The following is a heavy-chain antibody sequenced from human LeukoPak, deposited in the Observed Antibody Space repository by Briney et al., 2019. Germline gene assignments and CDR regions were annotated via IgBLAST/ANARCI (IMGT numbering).Heavy chain of an antibody. J-gene: IGHJ4*02. CDR2: INSDGSST. V-gene: IGHV3-74*01. D-gene: IGHD5-12*01. CDR1: GFTFSSYW. CDR3: ARGGGYDSGDY. Sequence: QTGGSLRLSCAASGFTFSSYWMHWVRQAPGKGLVWVSRINSDGSSTSYADSVKGRFTISRDNAKNTLYLQMNSLRAEDTAVYFCARGGGYDSGDYWGQGTLVTVSS.